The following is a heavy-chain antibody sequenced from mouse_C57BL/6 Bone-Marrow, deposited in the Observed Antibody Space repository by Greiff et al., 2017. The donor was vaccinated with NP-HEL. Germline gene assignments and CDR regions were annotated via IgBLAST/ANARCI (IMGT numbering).Heavy chain of an antibody. CDR3: ARRWLLYYYAMDY. D-gene: IGHD2-3*01. V-gene: IGHV1-64*01. CDR2: IHPNSGST. Sequence: VQLQQPGAELVKPGASVKLSCKASGYTFTSYWMHWVKQRPGQGLEWIGMIHPNSGSTNYNEKFKSKATLTVDKSSSTAYMQLSSLTSEDSAVYYCARRWLLYYYAMDYWGQGTSVTVSS. CDR1: GYTFTSYW. J-gene: IGHJ4*01.